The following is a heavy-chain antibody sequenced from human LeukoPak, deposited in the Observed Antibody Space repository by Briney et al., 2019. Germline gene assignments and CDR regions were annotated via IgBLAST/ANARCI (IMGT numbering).Heavy chain of an antibody. V-gene: IGHV4-38-2*02. CDR2: IYHSGST. CDR1: GYSISSGYY. J-gene: IGHJ6*03. Sequence: SETLSLTCTVSGYSISSGYYWGWIRQPPGKGLEWIGSIYHSGSTYYNPSLKSRVTISVDTSKNQFSLKLSSVTAADTAVYYCARVVGASLEWLSKTPEYYYYMDVWGKGTTVTVSS. CDR3: ARVVGASLEWLSKTPEYYYYMDV. D-gene: IGHD3-3*01.